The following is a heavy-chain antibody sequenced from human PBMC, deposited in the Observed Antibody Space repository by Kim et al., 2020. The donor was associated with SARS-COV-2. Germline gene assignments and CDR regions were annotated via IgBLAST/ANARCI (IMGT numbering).Heavy chain of an antibody. CDR3: ARVWGVSSTSWPYYYYYGMDV. CDR1: GYTFTSYG. Sequence: ASVKVSCKASGYTFTSYGISWVRQAPGQGLEWMGWISAYNGNTNYAQKLQGRVTMTTDTSTSTAYMELRSLRSDDTAVYYCARVWGVSSTSWPYYYYYGMDVWGQGTTVTVSS. V-gene: IGHV1-18*04. CDR2: ISAYNGNT. J-gene: IGHJ6*02. D-gene: IGHD2-2*01.